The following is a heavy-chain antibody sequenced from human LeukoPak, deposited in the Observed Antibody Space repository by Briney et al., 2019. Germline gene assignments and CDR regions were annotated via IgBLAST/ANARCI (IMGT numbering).Heavy chain of an antibody. CDR1: GYTFTSYG. CDR2: ISAYNGNT. Sequence: ASVKVSCKASGYTFTSYGISWVRQAPGQGLEWMGWISAYNGNTNYAQKLQGRVTMTTDTSTSTAYMELRSLRSDDTAVYYCARDPRYFALTRTFYYYGMDVWGQGTTVTVSS. V-gene: IGHV1-18*01. CDR3: ARDPRYFALTRTFYYYGMDV. J-gene: IGHJ6*02. D-gene: IGHD3-9*01.